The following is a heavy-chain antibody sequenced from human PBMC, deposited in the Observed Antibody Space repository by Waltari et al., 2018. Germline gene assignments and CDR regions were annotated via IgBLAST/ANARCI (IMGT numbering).Heavy chain of an antibody. V-gene: IGHV1-8*01. CDR2: MNPNSGNT. CDR3: ARVATYYYGMDV. CDR1: GYTFTSYD. D-gene: IGHD2-15*01. J-gene: IGHJ6*02. Sequence: QVQLVQSGAEVKKPGASVKVSCKASGYTFTSYDLNWVRQATGQGLEWMGWMNPNSGNTGYAQKFQGRVTMTRNTSISTAYMELSSLRSEDTAVYYCARVATYYYGMDVWGQGTTVTVSS.